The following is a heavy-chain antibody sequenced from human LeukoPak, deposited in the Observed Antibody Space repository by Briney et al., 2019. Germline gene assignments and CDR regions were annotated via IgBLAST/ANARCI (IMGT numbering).Heavy chain of an antibody. D-gene: IGHD2-2*01. V-gene: IGHV4-34*01. J-gene: IGHJ3*02. CDR2: INHSGST. CDR1: GGSFSGYY. Sequence: SETLSLTCAVYGGSFSGYYWSWIRQPPGKGLEWIGEINHSGSTNYNPSLKSRVTISVDTSKNKFSLKLSSVTAADTAVYYCAREYRAFDIWGQGTMVTVSS. CDR3: AREYRAFDI.